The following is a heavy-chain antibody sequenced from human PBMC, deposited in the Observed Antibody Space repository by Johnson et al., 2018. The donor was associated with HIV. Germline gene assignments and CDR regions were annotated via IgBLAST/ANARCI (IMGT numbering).Heavy chain of an antibody. J-gene: IGHJ3*02. CDR2: ISYDGSNK. V-gene: IGHV3-30-3*01. Sequence: QVQLVESGGGVVQPGRSLRLSCAASGFTFSSYAMHSVRQAPGKGLEWVAVISYDGSNKYYADSVKGRFTISRDNSKNTLYLQMNSLRAEDTAVYYCARALTTDAFDIWGQGTMVTVSS. CDR1: GFTFSSYA. D-gene: IGHD4-17*01. CDR3: ARALTTDAFDI.